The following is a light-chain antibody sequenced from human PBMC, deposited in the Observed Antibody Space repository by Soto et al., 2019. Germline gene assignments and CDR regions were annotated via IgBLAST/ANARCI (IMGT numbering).Light chain of an antibody. V-gene: IGKV3-11*01. CDR3: QQRFNWPRT. J-gene: IGKJ1*01. CDR1: QRFSSY. CDR2: EAS. Sequence: EIVVTQSPATLSLSPGERATLSCRASQRFSSYLGWYQQKPGQAPRLLIFEASKRAIGIPARFSGSGSGTDFTLTISSLEPEDFAVYYCQQRFNWPRTFGQGTKVEIK.